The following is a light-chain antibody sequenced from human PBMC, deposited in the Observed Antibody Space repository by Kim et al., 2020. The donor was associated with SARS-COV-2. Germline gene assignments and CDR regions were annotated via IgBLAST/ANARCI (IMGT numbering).Light chain of an antibody. V-gene: IGKV1-8*01. CDR3: QQYYSYPPYT. CDR1: QGIRSY. CDR2: AAS. J-gene: IGKJ2*01. Sequence: STGDRVPITCRASQGIRSYLAWYQQKPGTAPKLLIYAASTLQSGVPSRFSGSGSGTDFTLTISCLQSEDFATYYCQQYYSYPPYTFGQGTKLEI.